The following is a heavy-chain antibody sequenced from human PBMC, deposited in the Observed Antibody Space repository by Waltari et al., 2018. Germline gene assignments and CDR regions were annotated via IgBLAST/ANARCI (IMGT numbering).Heavy chain of an antibody. J-gene: IGHJ4*02. CDR2: INNGGGSST. V-gene: IGHV3-74*01. D-gene: IGHD6-6*01. Sequence: EVQLVESGVGLVQPGASLRLSCAASGFPVSNYYTHWVRQGPGKGLVWISRINNGGGSSTTYADSVKGRFTISKDNAKNTVYLQMNSLRAEDTAVYHCARGGQLALDYWGQGTLVTVSS. CDR3: ARGGQLALDY. CDR1: GFPVSNYY.